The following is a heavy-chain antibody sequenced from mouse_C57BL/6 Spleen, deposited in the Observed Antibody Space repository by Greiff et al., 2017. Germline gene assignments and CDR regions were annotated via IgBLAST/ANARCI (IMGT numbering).Heavy chain of an antibody. Sequence: SGPELVKPGASVKISCKASGYAFSSSWMNWVKQRPGTGLEWIGRIYPGDGDTNYNGKFKGKATLTADKSSSTAYMQLSSLTSEDSAVXFWAMYYGSLDYWGQGTTLTVSS. J-gene: IGHJ2*01. V-gene: IGHV1-82*01. CDR3: AMYYGSLDY. CDR1: GYAFSSSW. CDR2: IYPGDGDT. D-gene: IGHD1-1*01.